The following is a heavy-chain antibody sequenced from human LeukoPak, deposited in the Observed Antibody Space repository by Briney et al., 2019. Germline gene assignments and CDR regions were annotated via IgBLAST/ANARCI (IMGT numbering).Heavy chain of an antibody. CDR1: GGSISSYY. CDR3: ARIPWSALRSSWYGFDY. Sequence: SETLSLTCTVSGGSISSYYWSWIRQPPGKGLEWIGDVYYSGSTNYNPSLKSRVTISVDTSKNQFSLKLSSVTAADTAVYHCARIPWSALRSSWYGFDYWGQGTLVTVSS. CDR2: VYYSGST. J-gene: IGHJ4*02. D-gene: IGHD6-13*01. V-gene: IGHV4-59*08.